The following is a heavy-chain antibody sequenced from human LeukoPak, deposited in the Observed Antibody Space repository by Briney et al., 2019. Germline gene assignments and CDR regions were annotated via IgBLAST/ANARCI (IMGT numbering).Heavy chain of an antibody. D-gene: IGHD3-22*01. CDR2: IYSGGST. CDR1: GFTVSSNY. V-gene: IGHV3-66*01. CDR3: ARGPTYYYDSSGYYPFDY. Sequence: PGGSLRLSCAASGFTVSSNYMSWVRQAPGKGLEWVSVIYSGGSTYYADSVKGRFTISRDNSKNTLYLQMNSLRAEDTAVYYCARGPTYYYDSSGYYPFDYWGQGTLVTVSS. J-gene: IGHJ4*02.